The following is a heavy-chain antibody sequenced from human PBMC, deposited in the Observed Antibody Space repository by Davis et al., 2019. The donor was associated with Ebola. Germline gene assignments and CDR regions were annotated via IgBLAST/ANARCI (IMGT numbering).Heavy chain of an antibody. D-gene: IGHD3-16*01. CDR3: ARDWAGGATDY. V-gene: IGHV3-48*01. Sequence: EGSLRLSCAASGFTFRSHAMHWVRQAPGKGLEWLSYIQKSTGATQYADSVKGRFTISRDDANNSVYLQMNSLRGEDTAIYYCARDWAGGATDYWGQGTLVTVSS. CDR1: GFTFRSHA. J-gene: IGHJ4*02. CDR2: IQKSTGAT.